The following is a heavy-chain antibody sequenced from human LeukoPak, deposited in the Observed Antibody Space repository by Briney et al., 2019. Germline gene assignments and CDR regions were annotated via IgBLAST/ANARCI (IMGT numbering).Heavy chain of an antibody. J-gene: IGHJ5*02. V-gene: IGHV4-59*01. Sequence: SETLSLTCTVSGGSINNYYWSWIRQPPGKGLEWIAYIYYTGGSTNYNPSLKSRVTISVDTSNNQFSLKLSSVTAADTAVYYCARDQSSWFDPWGQGTLVTVSS. CDR3: ARDQSSWFDP. CDR2: IYYTGGST. CDR1: GGSINNYY.